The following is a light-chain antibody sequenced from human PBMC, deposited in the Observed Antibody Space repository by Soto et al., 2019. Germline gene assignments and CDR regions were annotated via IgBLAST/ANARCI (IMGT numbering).Light chain of an antibody. CDR3: SLTYSGARL. CDR2: DTG. Sequence: QTVVTQEPSLTVSPGGTVSLTCGSSTGADTSGHYPYWLQQKPGQAPRTLIYDTGNRHSWTPDRFSGSLLGDKAALTLSGAQPEDEAEYYCSLTYSGARLFGGGTKLTVL. V-gene: IGLV7-46*01. J-gene: IGLJ2*01. CDR1: TGADTSGHY.